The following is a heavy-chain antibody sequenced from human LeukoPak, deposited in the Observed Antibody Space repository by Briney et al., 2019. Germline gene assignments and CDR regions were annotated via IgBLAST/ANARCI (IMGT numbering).Heavy chain of an antibody. CDR3: ARAGVAAAGSLLAF. CDR1: GDSVSSNSAT. V-gene: IGHV6-1*01. CDR2: TYYRSKWYN. D-gene: IGHD6-13*01. Sequence: KHSQTLSRTGAISGDSVSSNSATWNWIRQSPSRGLEWLGRTYYRSKWYNEYAVSVKSRVTINPDTSKNQFSLQLNSVTPEDTAVYYCARAGVAAAGSLLAFWGQGTLVTVSS. J-gene: IGHJ4*02.